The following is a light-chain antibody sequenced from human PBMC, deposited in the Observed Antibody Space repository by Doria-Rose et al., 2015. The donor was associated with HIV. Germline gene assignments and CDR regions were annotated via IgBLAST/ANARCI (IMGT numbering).Light chain of an antibody. V-gene: IGKV3-11*01. CDR2: DAS. CDR1: QSVSSY. Sequence: ATLSLSPGERATLSCRASQSVSSYLAWYQEKPGQAPRLLIYDASNRATGIPARFSGSGSGTDFTLTISSPEPEDSAVYYCQQCSNSPGTFGQGTSVENK. J-gene: IGKJ1*01. CDR3: QQCSNSPGT.